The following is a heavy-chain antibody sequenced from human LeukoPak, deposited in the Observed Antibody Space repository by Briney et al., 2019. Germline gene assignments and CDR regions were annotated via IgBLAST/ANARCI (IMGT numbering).Heavy chain of an antibody. D-gene: IGHD4-23*01. J-gene: IGHJ4*02. CDR3: ARHGTTVVTFSFDY. Sequence: SETLSLTCAVYGGSFSGYYWSWIRQPPGKGLEWIREINHSGSTNYNPSLKSRVTISVDTSKNQFSLKLSSVTAADTAVYYCARHGTTVVTFSFDYWGQGTLVTVSS. V-gene: IGHV4-34*01. CDR1: GGSFSGYY. CDR2: INHSGST.